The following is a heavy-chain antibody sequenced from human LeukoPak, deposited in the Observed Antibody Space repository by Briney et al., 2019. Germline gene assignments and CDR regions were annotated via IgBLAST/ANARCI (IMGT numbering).Heavy chain of an antibody. D-gene: IGHD4-23*01. Sequence: GGSLRLSCAASGFTFSSYWMHWVRQAPGKGLVWVSRIKSDGSSTNYADSVKGRFTISRDNAKNTLYLQMKSLRAEDTAVYYCARAVGNSEDFDYWGQGTLVTVSS. V-gene: IGHV3-74*01. CDR3: ARAVGNSEDFDY. CDR1: GFTFSSYW. J-gene: IGHJ4*02. CDR2: IKSDGSST.